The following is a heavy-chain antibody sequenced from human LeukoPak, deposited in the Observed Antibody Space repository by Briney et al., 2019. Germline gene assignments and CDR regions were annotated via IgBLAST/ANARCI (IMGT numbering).Heavy chain of an antibody. V-gene: IGHV4-34*01. CDR2: INHSGST. J-gene: IGHJ6*03. Sequence: SETLSLTCAVYGGSFSGYYWSWIRQPPGKGLEWIGEINHSGSTNCNPSLKSRVTISVDTSKNQFSLKLSSVTAADTAVYYCARAGPFYFGSGNYLYYYMDVWGKGTTVTVSS. CDR3: ARAGPFYFGSGNYLYYYMDV. CDR1: GGSFSGYY. D-gene: IGHD3-10*01.